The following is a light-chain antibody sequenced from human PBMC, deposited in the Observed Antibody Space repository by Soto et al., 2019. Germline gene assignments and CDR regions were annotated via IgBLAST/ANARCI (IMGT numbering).Light chain of an antibody. CDR2: DSN. V-gene: IGLV1-51*01. CDR3: GAWDDSLTAGV. CDR1: SSNIGKNY. J-gene: IGLJ2*01. Sequence: QSVLTQPPSVSAAPGQTVTIPCSGSSSNIGKNYVSWYQQLPGTAPKLLIYDSNKRPSGIPDRFSGSRSGTSATLGITGLQTGDEADYYCGAWDDSLTAGVFGGGTKLTVL.